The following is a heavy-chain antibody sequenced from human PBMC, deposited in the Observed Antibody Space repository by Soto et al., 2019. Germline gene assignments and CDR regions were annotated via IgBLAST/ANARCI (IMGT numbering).Heavy chain of an antibody. Sequence: ASVKVSCKASGYILTEYGMNWVRQAPGQGLEWMGWISAYNDNTDYAQKFQGRVTMTTDTSTSTAYMELRSLRSDDTAVYYCARGTRFDAFDIWGQGTMVTVSS. V-gene: IGHV1-18*01. CDR1: GYILTEYG. CDR3: ARGTRFDAFDI. CDR2: ISAYNDNT. J-gene: IGHJ3*02. D-gene: IGHD1-1*01.